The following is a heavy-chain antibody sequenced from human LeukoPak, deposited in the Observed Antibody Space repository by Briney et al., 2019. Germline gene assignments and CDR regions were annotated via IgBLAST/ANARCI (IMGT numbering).Heavy chain of an antibody. CDR2: TSGSGANT. CDR3: AKEYSGYDFDY. D-gene: IGHD5-12*01. J-gene: IGHJ4*02. CDR1: GFALRSYD. Sequence: GGSLRLSCAASGFALRSYDMSWVRQAPGKGLEWVAATSGSGANTYYADSVKGRFTISRDNSQNTLYLQMDSLRAEDTAVYYCAKEYSGYDFDYWGQGTLVTVSS. V-gene: IGHV3-23*01.